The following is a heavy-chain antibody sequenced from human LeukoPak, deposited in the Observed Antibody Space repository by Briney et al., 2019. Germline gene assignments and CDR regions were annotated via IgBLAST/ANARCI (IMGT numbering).Heavy chain of an antibody. Sequence: GESLKISCKGSGYSFSSYWIGWVRQMPGKVLEWMGIIDPDDSDTRYSPSLQGQVTISADKSITTAYLQWRSLKASNTAMYYCARSYTTSPDAFDIWGQGTMVTVSS. CDR3: ARSYTTSPDAFDI. V-gene: IGHV5-51*01. D-gene: IGHD6-6*01. J-gene: IGHJ3*02. CDR2: IDPDDSDT. CDR1: GYSFSSYW.